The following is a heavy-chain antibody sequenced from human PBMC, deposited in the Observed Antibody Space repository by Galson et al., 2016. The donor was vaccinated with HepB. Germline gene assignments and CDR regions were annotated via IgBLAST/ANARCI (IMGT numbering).Heavy chain of an antibody. D-gene: IGHD2-21*01. V-gene: IGHV3-48*02. Sequence: SLRLSCAASGFTFRSYSMNWVRQAPGKGLQWISFISRSSSIIYFADSVKGRFTISRDNAKNSVYLQMNSLRDEDTAVYYCARVPYSAETHRFDYWGQGTLVTVPS. CDR1: GFTFRSYS. CDR3: ARVPYSAETHRFDY. CDR2: ISRSSSII. J-gene: IGHJ4*02.